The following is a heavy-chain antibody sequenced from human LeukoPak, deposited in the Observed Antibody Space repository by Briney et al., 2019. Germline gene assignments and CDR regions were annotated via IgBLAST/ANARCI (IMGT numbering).Heavy chain of an antibody. Sequence: SETLSLTCAVSGGSISSSHWWTWVRQPPGKGLEWIGEVSQSGTTNYSPSLRGRVTVSLDKSKNQFSPDLSSVTAADSAVYYCARRASLSGTLQSGYYWGQGILVTVSS. CDR2: VSQSGTT. CDR3: ARRASLSGTLQSGYY. J-gene: IGHJ4*02. CDR1: GGSISSSHW. D-gene: IGHD3-10*01. V-gene: IGHV4-4*02.